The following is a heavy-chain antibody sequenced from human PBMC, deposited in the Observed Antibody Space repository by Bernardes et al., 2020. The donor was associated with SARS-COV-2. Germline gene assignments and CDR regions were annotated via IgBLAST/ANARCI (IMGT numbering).Heavy chain of an antibody. D-gene: IGHD3-22*01. Sequence: SETLSLTCTVSGGSISSYYWSWIRQPPGKGLEWIGYIYYSGSTNYNPSLKSRVTISVDTSKNQFSLKLSSVTAADTAVYYCARYAYYYDSSGYYRKQYYFDYWGQGTLVTVSS. J-gene: IGHJ4*02. V-gene: IGHV4-59*08. CDR3: ARYAYYYDSSGYYRKQYYFDY. CDR1: GGSISSYY. CDR2: IYYSGST.